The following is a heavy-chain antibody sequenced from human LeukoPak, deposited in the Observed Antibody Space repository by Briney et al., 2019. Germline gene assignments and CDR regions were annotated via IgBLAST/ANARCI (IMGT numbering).Heavy chain of an antibody. CDR3: ARNGYSSGWDYYYFDY. V-gene: IGHV1-69*13. Sequence: ASVKVSCKASGGTFSSYAISWVRQAPGLGLEWMGGIIPIFGTANYAQKFQGRVTITADESTSTAYMELSSLRSEDTAVYYCARNGYSSGWDYYYFDYWGQGTLVTVSS. J-gene: IGHJ4*02. D-gene: IGHD6-19*01. CDR2: IIPIFGTA. CDR1: GGTFSSYA.